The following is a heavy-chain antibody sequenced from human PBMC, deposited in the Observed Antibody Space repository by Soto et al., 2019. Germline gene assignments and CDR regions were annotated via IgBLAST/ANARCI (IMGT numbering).Heavy chain of an antibody. J-gene: IGHJ4*02. CDR3: ARGLAGGSSYYFDY. CDR1: GVSFSGYY. D-gene: IGHD6-13*01. CDR2: INHSGST. Sequence: PSETLSLTCAVYGVSFSGYYWSWIRQPPGKGLEWIGEINHSGSTNYNPSLKSRVTISVDTSKNQFSLKLSSVTAADTAVYYCARGLAGGSSYYFDYWGQGTLVTVSS. V-gene: IGHV4-34*01.